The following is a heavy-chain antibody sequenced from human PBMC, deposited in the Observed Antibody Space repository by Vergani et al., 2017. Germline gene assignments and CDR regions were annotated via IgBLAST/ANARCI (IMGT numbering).Heavy chain of an antibody. CDR2: ISSSSSTI. CDR3: ARDSRVEQQLVPSGFYYFDY. CDR1: GFTFSSYS. J-gene: IGHJ4*02. V-gene: IGHV3-48*02. Sequence: EVQLVESGGGLVQPGGSLRLSCAASGFTFSSYSMNWVRQAPGKGLEWVSYISSSSSTIYYADSVKGRFTISRDNAKNSLYLQMNSLRDEETAVYYCARDSRVEQQLVPSGFYYFDYWGQGTLVTVSS. D-gene: IGHD6-13*01.